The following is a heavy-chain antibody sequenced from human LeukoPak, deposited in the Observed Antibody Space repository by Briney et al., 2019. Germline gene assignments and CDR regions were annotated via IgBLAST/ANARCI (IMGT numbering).Heavy chain of an antibody. CDR1: GYTFTVYY. Sequence: GASVTVSCKSSGYTFTVYYMHWVRQAPGQGLEWMGIINPSGGSTSYAQKFQGRVTMTRDTSTSTVYMELSSLRSEDTAVYYCARDEREIAARGGDYYYYYYMDVWGKGTTVTVSS. CDR3: ARDEREIAARGGDYYYYYYMDV. V-gene: IGHV1-46*01. J-gene: IGHJ6*03. CDR2: INPSGGST. D-gene: IGHD6-6*01.